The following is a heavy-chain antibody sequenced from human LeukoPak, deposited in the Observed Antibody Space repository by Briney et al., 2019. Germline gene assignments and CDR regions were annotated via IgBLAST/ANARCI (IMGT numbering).Heavy chain of an antibody. D-gene: IGHD1-26*01. Sequence: PGGSLRLSCAASGFTFSNYEMNWVRQTPGKGLEWVSYISSSGSSIYYADSVKGRFTISGDNAKNTLYLQMNSLRAEDTAVYYCARSGRGGAFDIWGHGTMVTVSS. CDR2: ISSSGSSI. J-gene: IGHJ3*02. CDR3: ARSGRGGAFDI. CDR1: GFTFSNYE. V-gene: IGHV3-48*03.